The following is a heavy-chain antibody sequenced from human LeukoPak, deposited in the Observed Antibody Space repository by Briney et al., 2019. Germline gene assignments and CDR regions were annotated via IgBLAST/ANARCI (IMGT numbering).Heavy chain of an antibody. J-gene: IGHJ3*02. D-gene: IGHD3-22*01. CDR2: MNPNSGNT. Sequence: ASVKVSCKASGYTFTSYDINWVRQATGQGLEWMGWMNPNSGNTGYAQKFQGRVTITRNTSISTAYMELSSLRSEDTAVYYCARYYYDSSGYPTYAIDIWGQGTMVTVSS. CDR3: ARYYYDSSGYPTYAIDI. V-gene: IGHV1-8*03. CDR1: GYTFTSYD.